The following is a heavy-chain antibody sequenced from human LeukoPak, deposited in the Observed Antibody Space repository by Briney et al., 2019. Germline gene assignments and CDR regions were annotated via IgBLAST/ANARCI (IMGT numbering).Heavy chain of an antibody. CDR1: GFTFSRYD. Sequence: GGSLRLSCAASGFTFSRYDMHWVRQAPGKGLEGVAFIRYDGSSKYYADSVKGRFTISRDNSKNMQYLQMNSLRAEDTAVYHCAKYAHGSGTSFDPWGQGTLVTVSS. J-gene: IGHJ5*02. D-gene: IGHD3-10*01. V-gene: IGHV3-30*02. CDR3: AKYAHGSGTSFDP. CDR2: IRYDGSSK.